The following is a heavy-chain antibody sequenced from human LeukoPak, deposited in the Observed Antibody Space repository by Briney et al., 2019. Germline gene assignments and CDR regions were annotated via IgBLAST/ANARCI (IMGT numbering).Heavy chain of an antibody. CDR2: IYYSGST. V-gene: IGHV4-59*01. CDR3: ARENGGDFDY. J-gene: IGHJ4*02. Sequence: SETLSLTCTVSGGSISSYYGSWIRQPLGKGLEWIGYIYYSGSTNYNPSLKSRVTISVDTSKNQFSLKLSSVTAADTAVYYCARENGGDFDYWGQGTLVTVSS. D-gene: IGHD3-16*01. CDR1: GGSISSYY.